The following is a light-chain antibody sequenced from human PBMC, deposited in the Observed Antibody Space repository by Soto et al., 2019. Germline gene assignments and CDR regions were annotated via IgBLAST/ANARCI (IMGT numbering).Light chain of an antibody. J-gene: IGKJ3*01. V-gene: IGKV1-39*01. CDR1: RSISNY. CDR2: GAS. CDR3: QQSYTAPYT. Sequence: DIQMTQSPSSLSASVGDAVSLTCRASRSISNYLNWYQQKPGRAPKLLISGASSLQRGVPSMFSGSGSGTTCTLTITSLQPDDFAIYFCQQSYTAPYTFGPGTKV.